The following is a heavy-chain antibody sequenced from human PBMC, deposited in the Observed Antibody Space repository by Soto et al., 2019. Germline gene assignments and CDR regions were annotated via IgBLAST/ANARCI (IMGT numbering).Heavy chain of an antibody. V-gene: IGHV4-59*08. CDR3: ARQGFGPLHGLVDV. Sequence: QVQLQESGPGLMKPSETMSLSCTVSGGSISSYYWSWFRQSPGKRMEWIGYVHHSWGSSYNPSLQXXVXLSLDTSKSQFSLKVTSVTATDTAVYYCARQGFGPLHGLVDVWGQGTTVTVSS. D-gene: IGHD3-10*01. CDR2: VHHSWGS. CDR1: GGSISSYY. J-gene: IGHJ6*02.